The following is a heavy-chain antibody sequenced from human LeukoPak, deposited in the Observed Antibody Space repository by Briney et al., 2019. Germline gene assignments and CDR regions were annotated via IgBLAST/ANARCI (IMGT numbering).Heavy chain of an antibody. CDR1: GGSISSGGYY. J-gene: IGHJ3*02. CDR3: ASFPGSLYYYDSSEHFDI. D-gene: IGHD3-22*01. CDR2: IYHSGST. Sequence: SQTLSLTCTVSGGSISSGGYYWSWIRQPPGKGLEWIGYIYHSGSTYYNPSLKSRVTISVDRSKNQFSLKLSSVTAADTAVYYCASFPGSLYYYDSSEHFDIWGQGTMVTVSS. V-gene: IGHV4-30-2*01.